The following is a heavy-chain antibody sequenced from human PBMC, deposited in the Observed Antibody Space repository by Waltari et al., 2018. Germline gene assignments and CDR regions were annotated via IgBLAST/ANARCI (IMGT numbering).Heavy chain of an antibody. CDR1: GGSISSYY. V-gene: IGHV4-59*01. CDR3: ASTVAGTSMGWFDP. CDR2: IYYSGST. Sequence: QVQLQESGPGLVKPSETLSLTCTGSGGSISSYYWSWIRQPPGKGLEWIWDIYYSGSTNYTPSLMSRVTISVDTSKNQFSLKLSSVTAADTAVYYCASTVAGTSMGWFDPWGQGTLVTVSS. J-gene: IGHJ5*02. D-gene: IGHD6-19*01.